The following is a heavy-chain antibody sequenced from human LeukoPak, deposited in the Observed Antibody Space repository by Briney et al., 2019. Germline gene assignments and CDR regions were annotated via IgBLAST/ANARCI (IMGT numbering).Heavy chain of an antibody. CDR1: GGSISSYY. CDR2: ISYSGST. V-gene: IGHV4-59*01. CDR3: AREGTAGTNLNWFDP. J-gene: IGHJ5*02. D-gene: IGHD1-1*01. Sequence: SETLSLTCTVSGGSISSYYWSWIRQPPGKGLEWIGYISYSGSTNFNPSLKSRVTISVDTSKNQFSLKLSSVTAADTAAYYCAREGTAGTNLNWFDPWGQGTLVTVSS.